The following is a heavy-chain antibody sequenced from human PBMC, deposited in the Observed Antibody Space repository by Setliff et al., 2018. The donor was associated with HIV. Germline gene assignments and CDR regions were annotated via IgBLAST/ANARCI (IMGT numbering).Heavy chain of an antibody. CDR3: ARQQGDSRGFYPHFDY. V-gene: IGHV4-39*01. D-gene: IGHD5-12*01. J-gene: IGHJ4*02. CDR2: IYYTGNT. Sequence: SETLSLTCTVSGVSVSGTAYYWAWIRQPPWRGLEWIGNIYYTGNTNYNSSLKSRISMSMVASKKQIFLKLSTVSAADTAVYYCARQQGDSRGFYPHFDYWGQGRLVTVSS. CDR1: GVSVSGTAYY.